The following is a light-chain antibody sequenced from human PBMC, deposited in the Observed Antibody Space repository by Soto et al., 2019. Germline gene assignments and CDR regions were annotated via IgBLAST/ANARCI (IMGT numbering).Light chain of an antibody. J-gene: IGKJ1*01. CDR3: QQYDRSPRT. CDR1: QSINSKS. V-gene: IGKV3-20*01. CDR2: NTS. Sequence: EIVLTQSPGTLSLSPGEGATVSCRVSQSINSKSLVWYQRKFGQAPRLLIYNTSSRATGIPDRFSGSGSGTDFTLSISRLEPEDFAVYYCQQYDRSPRTFGQGTKVDIK.